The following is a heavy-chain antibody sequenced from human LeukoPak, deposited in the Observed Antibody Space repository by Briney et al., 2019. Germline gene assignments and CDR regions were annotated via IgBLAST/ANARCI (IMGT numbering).Heavy chain of an antibody. Sequence: GGSLRLSCAASGFTFRSYSMNWVRQAPGKGLEWVSSISSSSTYIYYTDSVKGRFIISRDNAKNSLYLQMNSLRAEDTAVYYCARPHPRTVFGVFSYYYGMDVWGQGTTVTVSS. D-gene: IGHD3-3*01. J-gene: IGHJ6*02. V-gene: IGHV3-21*01. CDR3: ARPHPRTVFGVFSYYYGMDV. CDR2: ISSSSTYI. CDR1: GFTFRSYS.